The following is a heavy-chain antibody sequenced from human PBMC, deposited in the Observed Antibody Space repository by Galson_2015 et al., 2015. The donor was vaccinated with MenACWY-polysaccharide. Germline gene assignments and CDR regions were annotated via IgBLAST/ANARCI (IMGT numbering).Heavy chain of an antibody. J-gene: IGHJ4*02. D-gene: IGHD5-12*01. V-gene: IGHV4-4*07. Sequence: SETLSLTCTVSHDSITSSYWSWIRQSADKGLEYLGRIHATGSTAYNPSFRSRVAMSVDLPRNKFSLRLVSVTAADTAVYFCARVGYSGYDSRLEYWGQGILVTVSS. CDR2: IHATGST. CDR3: ARVGYSGYDSRLEY. CDR1: HDSITSSY.